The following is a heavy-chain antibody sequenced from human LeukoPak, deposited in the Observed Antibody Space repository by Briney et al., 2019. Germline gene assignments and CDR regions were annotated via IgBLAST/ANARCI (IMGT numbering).Heavy chain of an antibody. D-gene: IGHD6-19*01. CDR3: ARVSGWNPLEAAHLDY. CDR2: MYYSGST. Sequence: SETLSLSCTVSGVSISSSTYYWGWIRQPPGMGLEWVGRMYYSGSTYHNPSLKSRVTMSVDTSKNQRSLKLSSATAADAAVYYCARVSGWNPLEAAHLDYWGQGTLVTVSS. CDR1: GVSISSSTYY. V-gene: IGHV4-39*07. J-gene: IGHJ4*02.